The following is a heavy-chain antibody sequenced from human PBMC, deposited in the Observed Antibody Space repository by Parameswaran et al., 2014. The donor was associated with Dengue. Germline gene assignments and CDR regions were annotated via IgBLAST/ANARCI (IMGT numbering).Heavy chain of an antibody. D-gene: IGHD2-2*02. Sequence: WIRQPPGKGLEWVSYISSSGSTIYYADSVKGRFTISRDNAKNSLYLQMNSLRAEDTAVYYCARDLSYRRSINYYYYYYGMDVWGQGTTVTVSS. CDR2: ISSSGSTI. CDR3: ARDLSYRRSINYYYYYYGMDV. V-gene: IGHV3-48*03. J-gene: IGHJ6*02.